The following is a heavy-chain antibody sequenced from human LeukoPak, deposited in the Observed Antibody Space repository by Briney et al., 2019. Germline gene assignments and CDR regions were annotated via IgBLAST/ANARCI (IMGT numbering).Heavy chain of an antibody. J-gene: IGHJ5*02. D-gene: IGHD3-10*01. CDR3: ARDLVAGSGGKEDWFDP. Sequence: PSETLSLTCTVSGGSISSSSYYWGWIRQPPGKGLEWIGSIYYSGSTYYNPSLKSRVTISVDTSKNQFSLKLSSVTAADTAVYYCARDLVAGSGGKEDWFDPWGQGTLVTVSS. CDR1: GGSISSSSYY. V-gene: IGHV4-39*07. CDR2: IYYSGST.